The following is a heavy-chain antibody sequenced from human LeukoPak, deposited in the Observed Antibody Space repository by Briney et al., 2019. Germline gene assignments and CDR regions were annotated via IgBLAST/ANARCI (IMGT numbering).Heavy chain of an antibody. CDR1: GFPFSSFW. Sequence: GGSLRLSCAASGFPFSSFWMTWVRQAPGKGLEWVASIKQDGSEKYYVESLKGRFTISRDNAKNSLYLQVNSLRVEDTAVYYCARDRVGYLDYWGQGTLVTVSS. CDR2: IKQDGSEK. CDR3: ARDRVGYLDY. D-gene: IGHD1-26*01. V-gene: IGHV3-7*01. J-gene: IGHJ4*02.